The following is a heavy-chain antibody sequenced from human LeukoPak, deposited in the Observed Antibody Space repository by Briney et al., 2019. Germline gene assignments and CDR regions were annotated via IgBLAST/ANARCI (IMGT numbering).Heavy chain of an antibody. D-gene: IGHD4-17*01. Sequence: GGSLRLSCAASGFTFSNAWMIWVRQAPGKGLEWVGRSISKTEGGTTDYAAPEKGRFTISRDDSKNTLYLQMNSLKTEDTAVYYCTTDPNYGDSNWLDPWGQGTLVTVSS. V-gene: IGHV3-15*01. CDR1: GFTFSNAW. CDR3: TTDPNYGDSNWLDP. J-gene: IGHJ5*02. CDR2: SISKTEGGTT.